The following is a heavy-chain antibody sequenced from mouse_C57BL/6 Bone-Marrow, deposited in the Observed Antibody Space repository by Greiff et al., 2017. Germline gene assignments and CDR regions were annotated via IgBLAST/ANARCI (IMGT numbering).Heavy chain of an antibody. Sequence: QVQLQQPGAELVRPGTSVKLSCKASGYTFTSYWMHWVKQRPGQGLEWIGVIDPSDSYPNYNQKFKGKATLTVDTSSSTAYMQLSSLASEDSAVYYCARKEEYYYGSIYNYAMDYWGQGTSVTVSS. J-gene: IGHJ4*01. V-gene: IGHV1-59*01. CDR1: GYTFTSYW. D-gene: IGHD1-1*01. CDR2: IDPSDSYP. CDR3: ARKEEYYYGSIYNYAMDY.